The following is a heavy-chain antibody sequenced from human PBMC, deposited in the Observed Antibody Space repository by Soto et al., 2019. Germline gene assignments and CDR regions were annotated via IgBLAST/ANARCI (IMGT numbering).Heavy chain of an antibody. CDR2: ISGSGGST. D-gene: IGHD3-22*01. CDR1: GCTFRSNA. V-gene: IGHV3-23*01. J-gene: IGHJ3*02. Sequence: EVQLLESGGGLVQPGGSLRLSCAAYGCTFRSNAMSWVRQAPGKGLEWVSAISGSGGSTYYADSVKGRFTISRDNSKNTLYLQMNSLRAEDTAVYYCAKGANTYYYDSSGDAFDIWGQGTMVTDSS. CDR3: AKGANTYYYDSSGDAFDI.